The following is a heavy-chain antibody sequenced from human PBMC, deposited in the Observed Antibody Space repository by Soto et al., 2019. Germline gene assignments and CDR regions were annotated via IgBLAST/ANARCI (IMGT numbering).Heavy chain of an antibody. D-gene: IGHD6-6*01. J-gene: IGHJ4*02. Sequence: GGSLRLSCTASGFSFSDYYMRWIRQAPGRGLEWVSYISDHGTYTDYSDSVKGRFTVSRDNARDTLSLQMTALRTEDSSIYYCTKSSGGSSSVGMDYWGQGTRVTSPQ. CDR3: TKSSGGSSSVGMDY. CDR2: ISDHGTYT. CDR1: GFSFSDYY. V-gene: IGHV3-11*06.